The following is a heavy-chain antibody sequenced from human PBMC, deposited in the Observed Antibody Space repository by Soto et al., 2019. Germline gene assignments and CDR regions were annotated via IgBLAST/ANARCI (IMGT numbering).Heavy chain of an antibody. V-gene: IGHV1-69*12. CDR3: ASSAMDHYYYGMDV. D-gene: IGHD5-18*01. CDR1: GGTFSSYA. Sequence: QVQLVQSGAEVKKPGSSVKVSCKASGGTFSSYAIGWVRQAPGQGLEWMGGIIPIFGTANYAQKFQGRVTIXAXEXSSTAYMELSSLRSEDTAVYYCASSAMDHYYYGMDVWGQGTTVTVSS. J-gene: IGHJ6*02. CDR2: IIPIFGTA.